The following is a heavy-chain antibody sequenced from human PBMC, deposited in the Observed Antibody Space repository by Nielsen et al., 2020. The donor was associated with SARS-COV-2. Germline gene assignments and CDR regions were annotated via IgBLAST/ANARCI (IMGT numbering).Heavy chain of an antibody. V-gene: IGHV3-7*01. CDR2: IKQDGSEK. J-gene: IGHJ4*02. CDR1: GFTVSSNY. Sequence: GESLKISCAASGFTVSSNYMSWVRQAPGKGLEWVANIKQDGSEKYYVDSVKGRFTISRDNAKNSLYLQMNSLRAEDTAVYYCARDGHYYGSGSYYSETYFDYWGQGTLVTASS. CDR3: ARDGHYYGSGSYYSETYFDY. D-gene: IGHD3-10*01.